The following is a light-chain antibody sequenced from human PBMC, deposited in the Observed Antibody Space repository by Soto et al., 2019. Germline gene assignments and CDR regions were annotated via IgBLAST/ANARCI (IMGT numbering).Light chain of an antibody. CDR1: QSIITY. CDR3: QQSFSTPQT. CDR2: ATS. J-gene: IGKJ1*01. V-gene: IGKV1-39*01. Sequence: DIQMTQSPSSLSASVGDRVTITCRASQSIITYLNWYQQKPGQAPKLLIYATSRLQSGVPSRFSGGGSGTDFTLTISSLQPEDFATYHCQQSFSTPQTFGQGTKVEIK.